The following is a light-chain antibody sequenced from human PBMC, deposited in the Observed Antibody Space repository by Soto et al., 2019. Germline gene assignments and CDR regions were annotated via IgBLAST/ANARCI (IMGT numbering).Light chain of an antibody. CDR1: QSVATN. CDR2: GAS. CDR3: QQYNNWPQM. J-gene: IGKJ1*01. Sequence: EAVLTQSPATLSVSPGERATLSCRASQSVATNLAWYQQRPGQAPRLLIYGASKRAIGLPARFSGSGSGTEFTLTITSLQSEDFAVYYCQQYNNWPQMFGQGTKVEIK. V-gene: IGKV3-15*01.